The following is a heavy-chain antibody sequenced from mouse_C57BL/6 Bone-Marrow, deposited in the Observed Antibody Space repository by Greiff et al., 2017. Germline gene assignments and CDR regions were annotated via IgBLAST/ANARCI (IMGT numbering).Heavy chain of an antibody. D-gene: IGHD2-1*01. CDR3: ARPYGNYGDY. Sequence: QVQLQQPGAELVKPGASVKLSCKASGYTFTSYWMHWVKQTPGQGLEWIGMIHPNSGSTNYNEKFKSKATLTVDKSSSTAYMQLSSLTSEDSAVYYCARPYGNYGDYWGQGTTLTVSS. V-gene: IGHV1-64*01. CDR2: IHPNSGST. J-gene: IGHJ2*01. CDR1: GYTFTSYW.